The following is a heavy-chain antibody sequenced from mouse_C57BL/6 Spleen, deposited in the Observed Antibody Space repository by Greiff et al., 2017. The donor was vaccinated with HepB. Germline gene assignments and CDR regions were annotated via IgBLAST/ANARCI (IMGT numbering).Heavy chain of an antibody. CDR2: IWSGGST. CDR3: AREDYDYEGFAY. J-gene: IGHJ3*01. D-gene: IGHD2-4*01. V-gene: IGHV2-2*01. Sequence: QVQLQQSGPGLVQPSQSLSITCTVSGFSLTSYGVHWVRQSPGKGLEWLGVIWSGGSTDYNAAFISRLSISKDNSKSQVFFKMNSLQADDTAIYYCAREDYDYEGFAYWGQGTLVTVSA. CDR1: GFSLTSYG.